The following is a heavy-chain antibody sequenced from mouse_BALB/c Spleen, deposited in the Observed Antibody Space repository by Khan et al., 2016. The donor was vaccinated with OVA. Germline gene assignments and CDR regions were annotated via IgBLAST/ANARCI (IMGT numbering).Heavy chain of an antibody. D-gene: IGHD2-3*01. CDR2: ISSGSNTI. J-gene: IGHJ2*01. CDR1: GFTFSGFG. V-gene: IGHV5-17*02. Sequence: VQLKESGGGLVQTGGSRKLSCAASGFTFSGFGMHWVRQAPEKGLEWVAYISSGSNTIYYADTVKGRLTISRDNPKHTLFLKMTSPRSADTAMYYCARTGYCYFDYGGQGTTLTVSS. CDR3: ARTGYCYFDY.